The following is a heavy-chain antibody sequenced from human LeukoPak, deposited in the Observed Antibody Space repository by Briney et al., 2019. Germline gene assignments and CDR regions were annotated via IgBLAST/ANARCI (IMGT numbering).Heavy chain of an antibody. CDR2: ISSSGSTI. V-gene: IGHV3-11*01. J-gene: IGHJ4*02. CDR3: ARDLSWSYFDY. CDR1: GFTFSDYY. Sequence: GGSLRLSCAASGFTFSDYYMSWIRQAPGKGLEWVSYISSSGSTIYYADSVKGRFTISRDNAKNSLYLQMNSLRAEDAAVYYCARDLSWSYFDYWGQGTLVTVSS. D-gene: IGHD2-8*01.